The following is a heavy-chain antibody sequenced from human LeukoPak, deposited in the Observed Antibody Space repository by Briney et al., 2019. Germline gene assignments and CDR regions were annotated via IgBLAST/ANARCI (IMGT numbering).Heavy chain of an antibody. D-gene: IGHD2-15*01. CDR3: ARFPVGYCSGGSCYGGDY. CDR2: IYPGDSDT. V-gene: IGHV5-51*01. Sequence: GESLKISCKGTGYSFTSYWIGWVRQMPGKGLEWMGIIYPGDSDTRYSPSFQGQVTISADKSISTAYLQWSSLKASDTAMYYCARFPVGYCSGGSCYGGDYWGQGTLVTVSS. CDR1: GYSFTSYW. J-gene: IGHJ4*02.